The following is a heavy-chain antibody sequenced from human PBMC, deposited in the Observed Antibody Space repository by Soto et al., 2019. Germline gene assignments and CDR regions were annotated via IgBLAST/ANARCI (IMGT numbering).Heavy chain of an antibody. Sequence: SETLSLTCTVSGGSISSYYWSWIRQPPGKGLEWIGYIYYSGSTNYNPSLKSRVTISVDTSKNQFSLKLSSVTAADTAVYYCERMQKTVVKGGYYFDYWGQGTLVTVSS. D-gene: IGHD2-15*01. CDR1: GGSISSYY. CDR3: ERMQKTVVKGGYYFDY. CDR2: IYYSGST. V-gene: IGHV4-59*01. J-gene: IGHJ4*02.